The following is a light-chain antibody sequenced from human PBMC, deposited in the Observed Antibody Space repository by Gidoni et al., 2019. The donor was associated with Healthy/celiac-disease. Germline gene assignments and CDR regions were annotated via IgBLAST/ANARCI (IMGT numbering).Light chain of an antibody. V-gene: IGLV3-1*01. J-gene: IGLJ2*01. CDR3: QAWDSTQSVV. Sequence: SYELTQPSSVSVSPGPTASITCSGDKLGDKYACWYQQKPGTTPVLVIYQDSKRPSGIPERFSGSNSGTTATLTIGGTQAMDEADCYCQAWDSTQSVVFGGGTKLTVL. CDR1: KLGDKY. CDR2: QDS.